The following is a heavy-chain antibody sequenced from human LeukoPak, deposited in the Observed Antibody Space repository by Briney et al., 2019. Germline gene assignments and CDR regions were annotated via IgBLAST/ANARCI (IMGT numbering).Heavy chain of an antibody. CDR1: GFAFSSYS. CDR3: ARGAVAGTGVKY. V-gene: IGHV3-21*01. Sequence: PGGSLRLSCAASGFAFSSYSMNWVRQARGKGLEWVSSISSSSSYIYYADSVKGRFTISRDNAKNSLYLQMNSLRAEDTAVYYCARGAVAGTGVKYWGQGTLVTVSS. J-gene: IGHJ4*02. D-gene: IGHD6-19*01. CDR2: ISSSSSYI.